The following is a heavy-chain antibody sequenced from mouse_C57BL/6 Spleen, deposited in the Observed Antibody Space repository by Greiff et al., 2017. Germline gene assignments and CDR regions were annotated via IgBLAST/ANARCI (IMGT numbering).Heavy chain of an antibody. CDR3: ARTAYFDY. J-gene: IGHJ2*01. V-gene: IGHV1-50*01. CDR1: GYTFTSYW. CDR2: IDPSDSYT. Sequence: QVQLKQPGAELVKPGASVKLSCKASGYTFTSYWMQWVKQRPGQGLEWIGEIDPSDSYTNYNQKFKGKAKLTVDTSSSTAYMQLSSLTSEDSAVYYCARTAYFDYWGQGTTLTVSS.